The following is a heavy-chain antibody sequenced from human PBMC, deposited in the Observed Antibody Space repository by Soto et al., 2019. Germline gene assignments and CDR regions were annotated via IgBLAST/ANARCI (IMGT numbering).Heavy chain of an antibody. CDR2: IYPGDSDT. D-gene: IGHD6-25*01. CDR3: ARVDSSGCSEY. Sequence: GESLKNCSKGAGYSFTSYWIGWVRQMPGKGLECMGFIYPGDSDTTYSPSFQGHVTISADKYSSTAYLQWSSLKASDTAMYYCARVDSSGCSEYWGQGTLVTVSS. CDR1: GYSFTSYW. J-gene: IGHJ4*02. V-gene: IGHV5-51*01.